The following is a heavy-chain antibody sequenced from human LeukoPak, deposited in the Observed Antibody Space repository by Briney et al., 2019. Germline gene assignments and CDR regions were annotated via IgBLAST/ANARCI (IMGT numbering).Heavy chain of an antibody. Sequence: GGSLRLSCVASGFTVSSNYMNWVRHAPGKGLEWVSVIYSGGKTYYADSVKGRFTISRDNSKNTLYLHMNRLRAEDTAVYYCARLYSWNYFDYWGQGTLVTVSS. CDR2: IYSGGKT. CDR1: GFTVSSNY. J-gene: IGHJ4*02. CDR3: ARLYSWNYFDY. D-gene: IGHD1-26*01. V-gene: IGHV3-53*01.